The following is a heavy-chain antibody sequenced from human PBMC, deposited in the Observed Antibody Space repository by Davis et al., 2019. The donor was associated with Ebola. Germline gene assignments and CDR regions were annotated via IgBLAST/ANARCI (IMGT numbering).Heavy chain of an antibody. Sequence: SVKVSCKASGGTFSSYAISWVRQAPGQGLEWMGGIIPIFGTANYAQKFQGRVTITADESTNTAYMELSSLRSEDTAVYYCARVGGYSGYDYFDYWGQGTLVTVSS. V-gene: IGHV1-69*13. D-gene: IGHD5-12*01. CDR2: IIPIFGTA. CDR3: ARVGGYSGYDYFDY. J-gene: IGHJ4*02. CDR1: GGTFSSYA.